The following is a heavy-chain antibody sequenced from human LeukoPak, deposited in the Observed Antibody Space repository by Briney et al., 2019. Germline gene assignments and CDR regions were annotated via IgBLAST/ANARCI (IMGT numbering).Heavy chain of an antibody. CDR2: ISYDGSKK. J-gene: IGHJ4*02. CDR3: AKDRAGGANSYYLDN. D-gene: IGHD2-21*01. CDR1: GFTFSNYG. V-gene: IGHV3-30*18. Sequence: GGSLRLSCGASGFTFSNYGMHWVRQAPGKGLEWVAVISYDGSKKYYAEPAKGRFTISRENSKSTLFLQMNSLRPEDTAVYYCAKDRAGGANSYYLDNWGQGTLVTASS.